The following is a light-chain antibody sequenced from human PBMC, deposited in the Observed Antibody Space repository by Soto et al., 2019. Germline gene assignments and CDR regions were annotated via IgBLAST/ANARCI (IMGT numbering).Light chain of an antibody. CDR1: QSVRSY. CDR2: TTT. Sequence: DIQMTQSPSSLSASVGDTITITCRASQSVRSYLNWYQQKPGKAPDLLIYTTTSLQSEAPSRFSGSGSETHFTLTITSLQPEDFATYFCQQTYSAPPWTFGPGTKVDIK. V-gene: IGKV1-39*01. J-gene: IGKJ1*01. CDR3: QQTYSAPPWT.